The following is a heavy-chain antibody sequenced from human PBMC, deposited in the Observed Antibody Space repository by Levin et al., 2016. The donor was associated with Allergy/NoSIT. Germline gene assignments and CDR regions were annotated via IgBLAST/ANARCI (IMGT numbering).Heavy chain of an antibody. V-gene: IGHV3-48*02. CDR1: GFTFRDYS. CDR2: ISGSRITL. Sequence: GESLKISCATSGFTFRDYSMTWVRQAPGKGLEWISYISGSRITLYYADSVRGRFTISRDNAKNSLYLQMDSLRDEDTATYYCARACWTVVTSCYDHAFDIWGQGTVVTVSS. J-gene: IGHJ3*02. D-gene: IGHD2-2*01. CDR3: ARACWTVVTSCYDHAFDI.